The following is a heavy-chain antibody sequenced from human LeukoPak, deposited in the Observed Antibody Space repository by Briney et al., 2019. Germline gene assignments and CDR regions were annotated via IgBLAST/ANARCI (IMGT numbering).Heavy chain of an antibody. J-gene: IGHJ4*02. CDR1: GFAFSSYG. Sequence: GGCLRLSSAASGFAFSSYGMHWVRRAPGKRLGWVAGIWYDGSNKYSADSVKGRFTISRENSKNTLYLQMNSLRAEDTAVYYCAKPTPSSGWLYYFDYWGQGTLVTVSS. D-gene: IGHD6-19*01. CDR3: AKPTPSSGWLYYFDY. CDR2: IWYDGSNK. V-gene: IGHV3-33*06.